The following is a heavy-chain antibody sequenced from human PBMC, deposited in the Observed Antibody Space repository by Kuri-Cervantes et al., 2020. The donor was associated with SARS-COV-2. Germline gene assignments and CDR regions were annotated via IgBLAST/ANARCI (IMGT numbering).Heavy chain of an antibody. J-gene: IGHJ4*02. CDR3: ARRHTEYNIGLYYFEY. CDR1: GFTFSSYA. D-gene: IGHD2/OR15-2a*01. V-gene: IGHV3-23*01. Sequence: GGSLRLSCAASGFTFSSYAMNWVRQAPGKGLEWVSSINNIGNTTYYADSVKGRFTISRDNSRNTLYLQMNSLRAEDTAVYYCARRHTEYNIGLYYFEYCGRGTLVTVSS. CDR2: INNIGNTT.